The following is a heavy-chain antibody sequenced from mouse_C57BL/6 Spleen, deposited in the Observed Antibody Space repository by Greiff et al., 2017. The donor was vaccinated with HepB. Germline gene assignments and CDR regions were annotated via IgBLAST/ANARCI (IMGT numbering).Heavy chain of an antibody. CDR3: ARGEKNDGYYVGGDYYAMDY. V-gene: IGHV1-7*01. CDR2: INPSSGYT. J-gene: IGHJ4*01. D-gene: IGHD2-3*01. Sequence: VQLQQSGAELAKPGASVKLSCKASGYTFTSYWMHWVKQRPGQGLEWIGYINPSSGYTKYNQKFKDKATLTADKSSSTAYMQLSSLTYEDSAVYDCARGEKNDGYYVGGDYYAMDYWGQGTSVTVSS. CDR1: GYTFTSYW.